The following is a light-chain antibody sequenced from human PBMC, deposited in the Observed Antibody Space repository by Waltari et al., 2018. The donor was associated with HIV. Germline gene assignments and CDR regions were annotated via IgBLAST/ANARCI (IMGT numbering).Light chain of an antibody. CDR2: GEN. CDR3: HSRDNNGKSVV. Sequence: SSELTQDPTVSVALGQTVTITCQGDSLRDYYARWSRVNPRQAPLPVISGENKRPSGVPDRFSGSYSGNTAPLTISGARAEDEADYYCHSRDNNGKSVVFGGGTKVSVL. V-gene: IGLV3-19*01. J-gene: IGLJ2*01. CDR1: SLRDYY.